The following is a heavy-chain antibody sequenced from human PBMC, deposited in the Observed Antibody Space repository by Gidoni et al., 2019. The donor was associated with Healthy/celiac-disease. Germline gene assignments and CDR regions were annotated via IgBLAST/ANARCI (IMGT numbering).Heavy chain of an antibody. CDR1: GFTFSSYA. D-gene: IGHD6-13*01. J-gene: IGHJ4*02. CDR3: AGSSWYRGEVVLSSVLDY. V-gene: IGHV3-30*01. Sequence: QVQLVESGGGVVQPGRSLRLSCAASGFTFSSYAMHWVRQAPGKGLEWVAVISYDGSNKYYADSVKGRFTISRDNSKNTLYLQMNSLRAEDTAVYYCAGSSWYRGEVVLSSVLDYWGQGTLVTVSS. CDR2: ISYDGSNK.